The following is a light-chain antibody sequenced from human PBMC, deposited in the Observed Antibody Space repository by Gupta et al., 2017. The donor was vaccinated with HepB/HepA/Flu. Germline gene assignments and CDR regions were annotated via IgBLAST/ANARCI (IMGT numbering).Light chain of an antibody. V-gene: IGKV3-20*01. J-gene: IGKJ5*01. Sequence: ELVLTQSPGTLSLSPGDRATLSCRASQSVSNSYIAWYRQKPGQSPRLPIYAASTRATGIPDRFSGSGSGTACTRTISWMKPEDFVVYEVQQYGNEPVTLGQGTRLEMK. CDR1: QSVSNSY. CDR3: QQYGNEPVT. CDR2: AAS.